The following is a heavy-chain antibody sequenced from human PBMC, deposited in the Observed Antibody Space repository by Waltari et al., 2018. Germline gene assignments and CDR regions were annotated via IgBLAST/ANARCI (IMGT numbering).Heavy chain of an antibody. CDR3: ARELDSSSCMDV. V-gene: IGHV3-33*01. CDR1: GFTFSSYG. CDR2: IWYDGRNK. D-gene: IGHD6-6*01. Sequence: QVQLVESGGGVVQPGRSLRLSCAASGFTFSSYGMHWVRQAPGKGLEGVAVIWYDGRNKYYADSVKGLFTISRDNSKNTLYLQMNSLRAEDTAVYYCARELDSSSCMDVWGQGTTVTVSS. J-gene: IGHJ6*02.